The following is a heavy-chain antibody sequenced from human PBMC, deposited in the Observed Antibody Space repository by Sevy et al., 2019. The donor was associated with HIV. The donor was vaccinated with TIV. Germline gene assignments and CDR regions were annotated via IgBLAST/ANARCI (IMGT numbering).Heavy chain of an antibody. CDR1: GFTLNSYW. D-gene: IGHD6-13*01. CDR3: VRAIAADGSF. Sequence: GGSLRLSCVASGFTLNSYWRSWVGQAPGKGLEWVANIKQEGSVKYYVNSVKGRFTISRDNARNLLYLQMNSLRVEDTALYYCVRAIAADGSFWGQGTLVTVSS. V-gene: IGHV3-7*01. CDR2: IKQEGSVK. J-gene: IGHJ4*02.